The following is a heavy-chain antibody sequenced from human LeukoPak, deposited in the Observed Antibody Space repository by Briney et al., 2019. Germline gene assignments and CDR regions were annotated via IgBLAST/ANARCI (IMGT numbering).Heavy chain of an antibody. CDR3: ARDGDYYESSGYFGY. D-gene: IGHD3-22*01. Sequence: PGGSLRLSCAASGFTFSSNYMSWVRQAPGKGLEWVSVIYSGGSTYYADSVKGRFTISRDNSKNTLYLQMNSLRAEDTAVYYCARDGDYYESSGYFGYWGQGTLVTVSS. CDR2: IYSGGST. CDR1: GFTFSSNY. V-gene: IGHV3-66*02. J-gene: IGHJ4*02.